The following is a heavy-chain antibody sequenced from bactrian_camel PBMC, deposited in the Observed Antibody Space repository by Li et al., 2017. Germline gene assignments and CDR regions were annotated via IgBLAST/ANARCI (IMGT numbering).Heavy chain of an antibody. J-gene: IGHJ4*01. CDR3: AEGRGSRGEHCYSLNY. D-gene: IGHD6*01. Sequence: HVQLVESGGGSVQAGGSLRLSCTGSGISLSSAFCVGWFRQAPGEKREGVASIRPGGTTTAYASSVRGRFSISLDTAKNTVYLQMNNLQPEDTATYYCAEGRGSRGEHCYSLNYWGQGTQVTVSS. CDR2: IRPGGTTT. CDR1: GISLSSAFC. V-gene: IGHV3S54*01.